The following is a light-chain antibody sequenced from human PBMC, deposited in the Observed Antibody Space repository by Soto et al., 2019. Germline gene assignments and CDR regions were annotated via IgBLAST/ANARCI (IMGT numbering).Light chain of an antibody. J-gene: IGLJ2*01. Sequence: QTVVTQEPSLTVSPGGTVTLTCASSTGAVTSGYYPNWFQQKPGPAPRVLIYSTSNKHSWTPARFSGSLLGGKAALTLSGGQPEDEAEHYCLLYYGGAQLGVFGGGTKLTVL. CDR3: LLYYGGAQLGV. V-gene: IGLV7-43*01. CDR1: TGAVTSGYY. CDR2: STS.